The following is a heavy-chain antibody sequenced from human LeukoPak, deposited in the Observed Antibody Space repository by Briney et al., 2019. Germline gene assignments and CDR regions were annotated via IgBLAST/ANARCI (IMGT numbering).Heavy chain of an antibody. V-gene: IGHV3-11*01. CDR3: ARDANRD. J-gene: IGHJ4*02. Sequence: GGSLRLSCAASGFTFTDVYMSWIRQSPGKGLEWLAYISPNSADISYADSVKGRFTISRDNAKNSLYLQMNSLRAEDTAIYYCARDANRDWGQGTLVTVSS. CDR2: ISPNSADI. CDR1: GFTFTDVY. D-gene: IGHD2/OR15-2a*01.